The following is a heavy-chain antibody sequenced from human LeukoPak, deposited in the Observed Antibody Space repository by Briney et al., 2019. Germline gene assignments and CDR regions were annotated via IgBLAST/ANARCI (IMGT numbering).Heavy chain of an antibody. J-gene: IGHJ4*02. CDR3: AKDRDCSSTGCYVFAN. Sequence: GGSLRLSCAASGVTLRNYAMTWMRQAPGEGLQWVSVISGDGESTYYADSVRGRFTISRDNSKNTMYLQMNNLRAEDTAIYYCAKDRDCSSTGCYVFANWGQGTLVTASS. CDR1: GVTLRNYA. V-gene: IGHV3-23*01. D-gene: IGHD2-2*01. CDR2: ISGDGEST.